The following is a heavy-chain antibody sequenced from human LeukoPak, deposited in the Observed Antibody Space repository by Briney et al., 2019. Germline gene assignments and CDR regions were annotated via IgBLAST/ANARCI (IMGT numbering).Heavy chain of an antibody. CDR3: TTSGPITMIVRGYFDY. D-gene: IGHD3-22*01. CDR1: GYTLTELS. J-gene: IGHJ4*02. Sequence: ASVKVSCKVSGYTLTELSMHWVRQAPGKGLEWMGGFDPEDGETIYAQKFQGRVTMTEDTPTDTAYMELSSLRSEDTAVYYCTTSGPITMIVRGYFDYWGQGTLVTVSS. V-gene: IGHV1-24*01. CDR2: FDPEDGET.